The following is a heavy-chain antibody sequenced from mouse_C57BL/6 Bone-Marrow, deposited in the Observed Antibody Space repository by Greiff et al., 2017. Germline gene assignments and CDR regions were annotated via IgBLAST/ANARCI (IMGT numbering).Heavy chain of an antibody. V-gene: IGHV1-63*01. J-gene: IGHJ2*01. Sequence: QVQLKQSGAELVRPGTSVKMSCKASGYTFTNYWIGWAKQRPGHGLEWIGDIYPGGGYPNYNEKFKGKATLTADKSSSTAYMQFSSLTSEDSAIYYCARKGEYYPFDYWGQGTTLTVSS. CDR2: IYPGGGYP. D-gene: IGHD1-1*01. CDR3: ARKGEYYPFDY. CDR1: GYTFTNYW.